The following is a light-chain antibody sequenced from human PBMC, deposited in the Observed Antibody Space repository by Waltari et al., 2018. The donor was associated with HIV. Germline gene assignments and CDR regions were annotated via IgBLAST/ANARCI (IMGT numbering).Light chain of an antibody. CDR2: DAS. V-gene: IGKV3-15*01. CDR1: QSISNN. Sequence: MTQSPAPLPVSPGPRATLSCRASQSISNNLAWYQQKPGQAPRLLMYDASTRATGVPARFSGSGSGTEFTLTISSLQSEDFAVYYCQQYINWPPYTFGQG. J-gene: IGKJ2*01. CDR3: QQYINWPPYT.